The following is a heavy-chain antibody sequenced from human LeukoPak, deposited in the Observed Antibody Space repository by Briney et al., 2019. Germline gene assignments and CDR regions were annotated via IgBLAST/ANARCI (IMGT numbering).Heavy chain of an antibody. CDR2: INPNSGGT. CDR1: GYTFTGYY. CDR3: AREEGSGNLNYFDY. V-gene: IGHV1-2*02. J-gene: IGHJ4*02. Sequence: ASVKVSCKASGYTFTGYYMHWLRQAPGEGLEWMGWINPNSGGTNYAQKFQGRVTMTRDTSISTAYMELSRLRSDDTAVYYCAREEGSGNLNYFDYWGQGTLVTVSS. D-gene: IGHD3-10*01.